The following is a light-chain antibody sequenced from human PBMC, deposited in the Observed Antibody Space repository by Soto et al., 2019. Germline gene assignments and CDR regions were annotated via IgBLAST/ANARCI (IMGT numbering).Light chain of an antibody. Sequence: QSALTQPPSSSWSPGQSVTISCTGTSSDFGGYNYVSWYQQYPGRAPNLMIYEVTKRPSGVPDRFSGSKSGNTASLTVSGLQAEDEADYYCSSYASSNNFYFVFGGGTQLTVL. CDR3: SSYASSNNFYFV. CDR1: SSDFGGYNY. V-gene: IGLV2-8*01. J-gene: IGLJ3*02. CDR2: EVT.